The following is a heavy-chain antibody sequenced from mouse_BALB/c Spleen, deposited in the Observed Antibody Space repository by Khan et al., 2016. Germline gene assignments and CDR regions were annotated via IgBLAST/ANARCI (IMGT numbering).Heavy chain of an antibody. CDR2: ISYSGST. V-gene: IGHV3-2*02. J-gene: IGHJ4*01. CDR3: SSSYYGDNVAIDY. CDR1: GYSITSDYA. Sequence: EVQLQESGPGLVKPSQSLSLTCTVTGYSITSDYAWNWIRQFPGNRLEWMGYISYSGSTSYNPSLKSRISITRDTYKNQFFLQLNSVTSEDPATYYCSSSYYGDNVAIDYWGQGTSVTVSS. D-gene: IGHD1-1*01.